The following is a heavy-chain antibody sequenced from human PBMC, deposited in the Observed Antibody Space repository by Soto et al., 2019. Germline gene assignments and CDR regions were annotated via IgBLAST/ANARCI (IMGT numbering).Heavy chain of an antibody. CDR2: ISGNSAET. D-gene: IGHD3-3*01. J-gene: IGHJ4*02. V-gene: IGHV3-11*06. CDR3: TKGGRIPSYEWFD. CDR1: GFSFGDYQ. Sequence: GGSLRLSCAASGFSFGDYQMTWVRHNPRTGLEWVSQISGNSAETHYAESVRGRFTVFRDNAKNSLYLEMRSLRVEDTAVYYCTKGGRIPSYEWFDWSQGTPVTVSS.